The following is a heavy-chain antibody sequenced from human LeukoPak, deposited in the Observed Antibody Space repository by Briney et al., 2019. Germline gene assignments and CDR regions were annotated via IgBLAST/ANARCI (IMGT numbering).Heavy chain of an antibody. CDR1: GGSISSSSYY. V-gene: IGHV4-39*01. CDR2: IYYSGST. D-gene: IGHD3-22*01. CDR3: ASGGSSGYYYLFDY. J-gene: IGHJ4*02. Sequence: SETLSLTCTVSGGSISSSSYYWGWIRQPPGRGLEWIGSIYYSGSTYYNPSLKSRVTISVDTSKNQFSLKLSSVTAADTAVYYCASGGSSGYYYLFDYWGQGTLVTVSS.